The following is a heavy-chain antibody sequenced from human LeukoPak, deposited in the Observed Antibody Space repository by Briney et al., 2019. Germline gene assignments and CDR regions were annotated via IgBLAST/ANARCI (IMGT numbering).Heavy chain of an antibody. CDR2: INPNSGGT. CDR3: ARNNAGPYYFDY. V-gene: IGHV1-2*02. J-gene: IGHJ4*02. CDR1: GYTFTSYY. Sequence: ASVKVSCKASGYTFTSYYMHWVRQAPGQGLEWMGWINPNSGGTNYAQKFQGRVTMTRDTSISTAYMELSRLRSDDTAVYYCARNNAGPYYFDYWGQGTLVTVSS. D-gene: IGHD1/OR15-1a*01.